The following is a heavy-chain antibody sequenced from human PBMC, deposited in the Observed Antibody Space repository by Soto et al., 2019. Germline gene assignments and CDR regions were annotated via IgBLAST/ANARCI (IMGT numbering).Heavy chain of an antibody. J-gene: IGHJ6*02. CDR2: IDPSDSYT. CDR1: GYSFTSYR. V-gene: IGHV5-10-1*01. Sequence: GESLKISCKGSGYSFTSYRISWVRQMPGKGLEWMGRIDPSDSYTNYSPSFQGHVTISADKSISTAYLQWSSLKASDTAMYYCARLKLHGATHYYYGMEVWGQGTTVTVYS. CDR3: ARLKLHGATHYYYGMEV. D-gene: IGHD5-12*01.